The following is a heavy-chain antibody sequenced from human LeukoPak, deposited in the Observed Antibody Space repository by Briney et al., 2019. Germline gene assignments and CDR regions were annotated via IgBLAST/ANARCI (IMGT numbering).Heavy chain of an antibody. CDR2: INPNSGGT. J-gene: IGHJ3*02. CDR3: ARAGGGSYNDAFDI. D-gene: IGHD1-26*01. V-gene: IGHV1-2*02. Sequence: ASVKVSCKASGYTFTGYYMHWVRQAPGQGLEWMGWINPNSGGTNYAQKFQGRVTMTRDTSISTAYMELSRLRSDDTAVYYCARAGGGSYNDAFDIWGQGTMVTDSS. CDR1: GYTFTGYY.